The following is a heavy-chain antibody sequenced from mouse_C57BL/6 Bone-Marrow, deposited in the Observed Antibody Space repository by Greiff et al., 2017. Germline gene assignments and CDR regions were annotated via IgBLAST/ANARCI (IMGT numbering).Heavy chain of an antibody. CDR2: IWRGGST. Sequence: QVQLKQSGPGLVQPSQSLSITCTVSGFSLTSYGVHWVRQSPGKGLEWLGVIWRGGSTDYNAAFMSRLSITKDNSKSQVFFKMNSLQADDTAIYYCAKKGEGNYVGYAMDYWGQGTSVTVSS. CDR3: AKKGEGNYVGYAMDY. V-gene: IGHV2-5*01. J-gene: IGHJ4*01. CDR1: GFSLTSYG. D-gene: IGHD2-1*01.